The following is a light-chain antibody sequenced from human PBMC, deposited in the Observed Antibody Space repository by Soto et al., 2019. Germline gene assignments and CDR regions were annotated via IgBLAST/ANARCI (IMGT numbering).Light chain of an antibody. V-gene: IGLV2-23*02. Sequence: QSVLTQPASVSGSPGQSITISCTGISNDVGSYNHVSWYQQHPGKAPKLMIYEVNERPSGVSNRFSGSKSGNTASLTISGLQAEDEADYYCCSYARPTFYAFATGTKLTVL. CDR2: EVN. J-gene: IGLJ1*01. CDR1: SNDVGSYNH. CDR3: CSYARPTFYA.